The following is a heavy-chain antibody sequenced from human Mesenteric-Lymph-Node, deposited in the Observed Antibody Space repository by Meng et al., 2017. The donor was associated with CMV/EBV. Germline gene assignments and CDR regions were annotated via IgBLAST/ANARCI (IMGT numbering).Heavy chain of an antibody. Sequence: GGSLRLSCVPSFSSYEMNWVRQAPGKGLEWISYISSGAGVTYYAGSVKGRFTISRDNARTTMYLQMNSLRAEDTAVYYCARGSLGSYYFDYWGQGTLVTVSS. V-gene: IGHV3-48*03. D-gene: IGHD1-26*01. CDR3: ARGSLGSYYFDY. J-gene: IGHJ4*02. CDR2: ISSGAGVT. CDR1: FSSYE.